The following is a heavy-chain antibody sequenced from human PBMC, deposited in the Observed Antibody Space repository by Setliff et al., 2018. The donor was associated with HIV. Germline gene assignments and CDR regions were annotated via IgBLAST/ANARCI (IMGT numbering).Heavy chain of an antibody. V-gene: IGHV4-59*11. CDR3: ARWGDGYNSYDF. CDR1: GGSIGIHY. D-gene: IGHD5-12*01. J-gene: IGHJ4*02. Sequence: PSETLSLTCAVSGGSIGIHYWSWIRQPPGKGLEWIGTVYHTGSTIYNPSLQGRVIMSVDTSRNQFSLNVNSLTAADTAVYFCARWGDGYNSYDFWGQGTLVTVSS. CDR2: VYHTGST.